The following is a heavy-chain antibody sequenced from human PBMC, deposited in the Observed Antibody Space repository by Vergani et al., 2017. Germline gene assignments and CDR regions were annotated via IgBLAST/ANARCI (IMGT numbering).Heavy chain of an antibody. V-gene: IGHV3-30*03. CDR2: ISYDGTQK. CDR1: GFTSSYYG. Sequence: QVQLVESGGGLVKPGGSLRLSCAVSGFTSSYYGMHWVRQAPGKGLEWVAVISYDGTQKYYADSVKGRFTISRDNSKSTLYLQMNSLRTEDTAVYYCATKSCGTPGCQIGYFREWGQGTLVTVSS. D-gene: IGHD1-1*01. CDR3: ATKSCGTPGCQIGYFRE. J-gene: IGHJ1*01.